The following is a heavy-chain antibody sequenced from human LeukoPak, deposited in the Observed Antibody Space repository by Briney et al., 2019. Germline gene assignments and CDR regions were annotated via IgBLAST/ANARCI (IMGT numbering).Heavy chain of an antibody. CDR2: IIPIFGTA. J-gene: IGHJ4*02. CDR3: AALWFGELLKGTTFDY. V-gene: IGHV1-69*13. Sequence: SVKVSCEASGYTFTSYGISWVRQAPGQGLEWMGGIIPIFGTANYAQKFQGRVTITADDSTSTAYMELSSLRSEDTAVYYCAALWFGELLKGTTFDYWGQGTLVTVSS. CDR1: GYTFTSYG. D-gene: IGHD3-10*01.